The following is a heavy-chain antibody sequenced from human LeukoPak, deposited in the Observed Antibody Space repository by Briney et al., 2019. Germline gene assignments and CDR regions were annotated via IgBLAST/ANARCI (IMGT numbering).Heavy chain of an antibody. V-gene: IGHV3-30*04. D-gene: IGHD3-10*01. Sequence: GGSLRLSCAASGFTFSSYAMHWVRQAPGKGLEWVAVISYDGSNKYYADSVKGRFTISRDNSKNTLYLQMNSLRAEDTAVYYCAKDSGTYYYGSGSYSPFDYWGQGTLVTVSS. CDR1: GFTFSSYA. J-gene: IGHJ4*02. CDR2: ISYDGSNK. CDR3: AKDSGTYYYGSGSYSPFDY.